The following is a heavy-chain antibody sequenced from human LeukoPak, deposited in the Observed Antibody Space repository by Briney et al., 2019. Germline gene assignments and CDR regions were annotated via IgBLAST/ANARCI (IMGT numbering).Heavy chain of an antibody. CDR3: AKKERGFDH. V-gene: IGHV3-23*01. Sequence: SGGSLRLSRAAFGFTFSNYAMSWVRQAPGRGLEWVSAISGDADSTYYADSVKGRFTISRDNSKNTLYLQVNSLRADDTAVYYCAKKERGFDHWGQGALVTVSS. CDR1: GFTFSNYA. D-gene: IGHD5-24*01. CDR2: ISGDADST. J-gene: IGHJ4*02.